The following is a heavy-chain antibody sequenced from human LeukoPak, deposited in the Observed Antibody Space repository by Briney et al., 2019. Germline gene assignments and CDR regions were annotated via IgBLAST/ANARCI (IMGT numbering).Heavy chain of an antibody. CDR3: AREGSSSSYYFDY. CDR2: IYSGGRT. Sequence: GGSLRLSCAASGFTDSSNYMSWVRQAPGKGLEWVSVIYSGGRTYYADSVKGRFTISRDNSRNTLYLQMNSLRAEDTAVYYCAREGSSSSYYFDYWGQGSLVTVSS. V-gene: IGHV3-53*01. D-gene: IGHD6-6*01. J-gene: IGHJ4*02. CDR1: GFTDSSNY.